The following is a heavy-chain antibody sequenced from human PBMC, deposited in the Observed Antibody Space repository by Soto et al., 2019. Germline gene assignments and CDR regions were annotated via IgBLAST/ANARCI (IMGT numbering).Heavy chain of an antibody. CDR3: ARVSPTPGNWALVY. J-gene: IGHJ4*01. Sequence: SETLSLTCTVSGASISSYYWSWIRQPPGKGLEWIGYIYYSGSTNYNPSLKSRVTISVDTSKNQFSLKVSSVTATDTAVYYCARVSPTPGNWALVYWGQGALVNVSS. D-gene: IGHD7-27*01. CDR1: GASISSYY. V-gene: IGHV4-59*01. CDR2: IYYSGST.